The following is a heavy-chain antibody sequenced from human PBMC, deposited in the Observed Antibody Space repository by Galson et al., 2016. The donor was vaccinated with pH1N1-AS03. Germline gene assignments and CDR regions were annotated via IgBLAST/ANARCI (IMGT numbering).Heavy chain of an antibody. CDR2: ISASGGDT. D-gene: IGHD1-26*01. V-gene: IGHV3-23*01. J-gene: IGHJ4*02. Sequence: SLRLSCAASGFSFNTLAMSWVRQAPGKGLEWVSSISASGGDTYYADSVKGRFTISRDNSRNTLYLQMNSLRAEDAAVYYCARRSPWESYYFDYWGQGTLVTVSS. CDR3: ARRSPWESYYFDY. CDR1: GFSFNTLA.